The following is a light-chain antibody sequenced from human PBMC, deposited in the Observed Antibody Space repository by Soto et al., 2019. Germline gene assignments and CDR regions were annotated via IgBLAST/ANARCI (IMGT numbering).Light chain of an antibody. CDR1: QSVSSIY. Sequence: EIVLTQSPGTRSLSPGERATLSCRASQSVSSIYLAWYQQKPGQAPRLLIYGASSRATGIPDRFSGSGSGTDFTLTISRLEPEDFAVYYCQQHGSSALTFGGGTKVDIK. J-gene: IGKJ4*01. CDR3: QQHGSSALT. CDR2: GAS. V-gene: IGKV3-20*01.